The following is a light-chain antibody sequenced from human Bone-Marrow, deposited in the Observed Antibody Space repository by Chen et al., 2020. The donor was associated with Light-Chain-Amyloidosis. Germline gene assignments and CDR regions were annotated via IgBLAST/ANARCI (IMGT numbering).Light chain of an antibody. CDR2: GAS. CDR1: QSVSSN. V-gene: IGKV3-15*01. CDR3: QQYNNWPPMYT. Sequence: EIVMTQSPATLSVSPGERATLSCRASQSVSSNLAWYQQQPSQAPRLLIYGASTRATGIPARFSGSGSGTEFTLTISSLQSEDFAVYYCQQYNNWPPMYTFGQGTKLEIK. J-gene: IGKJ2*01.